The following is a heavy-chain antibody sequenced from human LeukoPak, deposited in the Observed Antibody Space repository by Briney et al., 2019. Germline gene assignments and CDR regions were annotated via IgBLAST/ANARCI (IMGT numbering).Heavy chain of an antibody. Sequence: PGGSLRLSCAASGFTFSSYAMSWVRQAPGKGLEWVSAISGSGGSTYCADSVKGRFTISRDNSKNTLYLQMNSLRAEDTAVYYCATSHDFWSGYAYYWGQGTLVTVSS. V-gene: IGHV3-23*01. CDR2: ISGSGGST. D-gene: IGHD3-3*01. J-gene: IGHJ4*02. CDR1: GFTFSSYA. CDR3: ATSHDFWSGYAYY.